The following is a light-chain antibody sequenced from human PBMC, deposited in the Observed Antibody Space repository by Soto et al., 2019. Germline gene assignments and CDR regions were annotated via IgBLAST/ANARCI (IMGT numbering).Light chain of an antibody. CDR2: GAS. J-gene: IGKJ4*02. CDR3: RQDGSVPLT. CDR1: QSVSTSY. Sequence: EIVLTQSPGTLSLSPGERATLSCRASQSVSTSYLAWYQQKPGQAPRLLIYGASSRATGIPDRFSGSGSGAAYSIPIIRRVAADFAVYYYRQDGSVPLTFGGGTKVEIK. V-gene: IGKV3-20*01.